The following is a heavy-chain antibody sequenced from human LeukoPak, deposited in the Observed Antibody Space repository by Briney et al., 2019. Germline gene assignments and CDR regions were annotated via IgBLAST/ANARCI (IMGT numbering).Heavy chain of an antibody. CDR2: ITKDGGTT. CDR3: ARVDDFTYDF. CDR1: GFTFGSYA. Sequence: PGGSLRLSCAASGFTFGSYAMHWVRQAPGKGLEYVSAITKDGGTTFYANSVKGRFTISRDNSKNTLFLQMGSLRPEDMAVYYCARVDDFTYDFWGQGTLVTVSS. J-gene: IGHJ4*02. V-gene: IGHV3-64*01. D-gene: IGHD2-2*03.